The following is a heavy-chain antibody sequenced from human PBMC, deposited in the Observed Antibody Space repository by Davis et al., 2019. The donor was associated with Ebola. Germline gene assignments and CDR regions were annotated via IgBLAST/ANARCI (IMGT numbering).Heavy chain of an antibody. CDR1: GFTFSSYE. Sequence: GESLKISCAASGFTFSSYEMNWVRQAPGKGLEWVSYISSSGSTIYYADSVKGRFTISRDNAKNSLYLQMNSLRAEDTAVYYCARDGERITIFGVVMGSHMDVWGQGTTVTVSS. D-gene: IGHD3-3*01. CDR3: ARDGERITIFGVVMGSHMDV. J-gene: IGHJ6*02. CDR2: ISSSGSTI. V-gene: IGHV3-48*03.